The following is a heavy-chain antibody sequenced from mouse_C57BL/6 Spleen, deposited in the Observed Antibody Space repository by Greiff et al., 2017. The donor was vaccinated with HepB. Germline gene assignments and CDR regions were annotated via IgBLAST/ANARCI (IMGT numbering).Heavy chain of an antibody. CDR1: GFTFSDYY. CDR3: ARQSRAPDYYDYDGAYFDY. V-gene: IGHV5-12*01. CDR2: ISNGGGST. D-gene: IGHD2-4*01. Sequence: EVKLMESGGGLVQPGGSLKLSCAASGFTFSDYYMYWVRQTPEKRLEWVAYISNGGGSTYYPDTVKGRFTISRDNAKNTLYLQMSRLKSEDTAMYYCARQSRAPDYYDYDGAYFDYWGQGTTLTVSS. J-gene: IGHJ2*01.